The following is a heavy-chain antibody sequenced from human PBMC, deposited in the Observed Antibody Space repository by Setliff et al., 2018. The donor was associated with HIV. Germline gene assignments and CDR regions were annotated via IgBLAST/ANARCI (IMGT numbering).Heavy chain of an antibody. D-gene: IGHD3-16*01. CDR1: DDSISRSSYY. V-gene: IGHV4-39*07. CDR2: IYYSGST. J-gene: IGHJ6*02. Sequence: SGTLSLTCTVTDDSISRSSYYWAWIRQSPGKGLEWIGSIYYSGSTYYNPSLKSRVTISIDTSKNQLSLKLSSVTAADTAVYYCARDWAAPYYYGMDVWGPGTTVTVSS. CDR3: ARDWAAPYYYGMDV.